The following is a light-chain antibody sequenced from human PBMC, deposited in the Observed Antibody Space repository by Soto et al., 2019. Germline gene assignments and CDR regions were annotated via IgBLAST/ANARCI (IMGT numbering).Light chain of an antibody. CDR3: QQYKIYPLT. CDR2: AAS. V-gene: IGKV1D-16*01. CDR1: QDINSY. Sequence: DVQMTQSPSSLSASVGDRVTITCRASQDINSYLAWYQQKPGNAPKSLIYAASSLQTGVPSRFSGSESGTDFTLTSSNLQPEDSATYYCQQYKIYPLTFGGGTKVEIK. J-gene: IGKJ4*01.